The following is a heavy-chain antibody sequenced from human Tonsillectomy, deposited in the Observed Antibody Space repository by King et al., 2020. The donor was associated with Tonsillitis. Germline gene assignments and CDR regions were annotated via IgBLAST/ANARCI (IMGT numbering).Heavy chain of an antibody. J-gene: IGHJ4*02. CDR1: GFTFSSYT. V-gene: IGHV3-48*04. CDR3: ARAFDY. Sequence: VQLVESGGGLVQPGGSLRLSCVASGFTFSSYTFSWVRQAPGKGLEWLSYISSSSSTIYYADSVKGRFTISRDNAKSSLYLQMNSLRAEDTAVYYCARAFDYWGQGTLVTVSS. CDR2: ISSSSSTI.